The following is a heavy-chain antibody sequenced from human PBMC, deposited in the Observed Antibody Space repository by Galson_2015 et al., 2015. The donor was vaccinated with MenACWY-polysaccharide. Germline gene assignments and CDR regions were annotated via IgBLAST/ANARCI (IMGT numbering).Heavy chain of an antibody. J-gene: IGHJ4*02. CDR2: ISGDGGRA. D-gene: IGHD1-7*01. CDR3: AKPGTSTGNYGDFTY. V-gene: IGHV3-23*01. Sequence: SLRLSCATSGFTFSSYTINWVRQAPGKGLEWVSAISGDGGRAFYADSGKGRFTISRDNSKNALFLQMNSLRVEDTAVYYCAKPGTSTGNYGDFTYWGQGTRVTVAS. CDR1: GFTFSSYT.